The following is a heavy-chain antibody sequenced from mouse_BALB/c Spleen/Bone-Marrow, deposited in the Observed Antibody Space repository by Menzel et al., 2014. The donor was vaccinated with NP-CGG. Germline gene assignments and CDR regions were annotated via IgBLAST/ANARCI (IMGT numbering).Heavy chain of an antibody. CDR2: IDPANGNT. D-gene: IGHD1-1*01. J-gene: IGHJ3*01. V-gene: IGHV14-3*02. Sequence: VQLKQSGAELVKPGASVKLSCTASGFNIKDTYMYWVKQRPEQGLEWIGRIDPANGNTKYDPKFQGKATITADTSSNTAYLQLSSLTSEDTAVYYCAFYYYGSSLFAYWGQGTLVTVSA. CDR3: AFYYYGSSLFAY. CDR1: GFNIKDTY.